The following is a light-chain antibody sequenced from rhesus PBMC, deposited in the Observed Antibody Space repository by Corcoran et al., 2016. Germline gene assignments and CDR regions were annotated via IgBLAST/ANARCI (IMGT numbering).Light chain of an antibody. CDR1: QDIDSY. CDR2: AES. J-gene: IGKJ1*01. V-gene: IGKV1-43*02. Sequence: DVQMTQSPSSLSASEGDRVTITCRASQDIDSYLNWYQQKPGKPPKRLIFAESNLESGVPSRFSGSRSGTDFTLIISSLQPEDFATYYCLQYNSDPLTFGQGTKVEI. CDR3: LQYNSDPLT.